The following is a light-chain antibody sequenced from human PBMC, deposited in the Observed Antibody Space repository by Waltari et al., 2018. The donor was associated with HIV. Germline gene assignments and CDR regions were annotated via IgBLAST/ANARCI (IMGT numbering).Light chain of an antibody. CDR3: AAWDDRLNGVV. CDR1: GSHIGGNP. J-gene: IGLJ2*01. CDR2: RNN. V-gene: IGLV1-44*01. Sequence: QSVLTQPPSASGTPGQRATVSCSGSGSHIGGNPVNWYQQLPGTTPKLLIHRNNQRPSGGPDRVSGSKSGTSASLAISGLQSEDEADYYCAAWDDRLNGVVFGGGTKLTVL.